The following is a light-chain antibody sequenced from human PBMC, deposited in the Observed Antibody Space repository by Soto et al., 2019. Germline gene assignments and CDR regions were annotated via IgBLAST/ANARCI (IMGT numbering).Light chain of an antibody. CDR3: QQYGTSPPIT. Sequence: DIVLTQSPGTLSLSPGERATLSCRASQSLTSSYLAWHQQKPGQAPRLLIYGASNRATGIPDRFSGSGSGTDFTLTISRLEPEDFAVYYCQQYGTSPPITFGQRTRLQIK. J-gene: IGKJ5*01. V-gene: IGKV3-20*01. CDR1: QSLTSSY. CDR2: GAS.